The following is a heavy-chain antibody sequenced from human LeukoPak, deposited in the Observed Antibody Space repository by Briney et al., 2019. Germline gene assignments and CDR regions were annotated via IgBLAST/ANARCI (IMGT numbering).Heavy chain of an antibody. J-gene: IGHJ4*02. CDR2: MNPNSGNT. CDR3: VLGATIKYFDY. D-gene: IGHD5-24*01. V-gene: IGHV1-8*01. CDR1: GYTFTSYD. Sequence: GASVKVSCKASGYTFTSYDINWVRQATGQGLEWMGWMNPNSGNTGYAQKFQGRVTMTRNTSISTAYMELSSLRSEDTAVYYRVLGATIKYFDYWGQGTLVTVSS.